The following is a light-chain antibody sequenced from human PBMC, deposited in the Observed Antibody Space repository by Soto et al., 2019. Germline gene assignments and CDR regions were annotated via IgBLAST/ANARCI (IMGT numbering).Light chain of an antibody. CDR2: EVS. V-gene: IGLV2-14*01. J-gene: IGLJ2*01. Sequence: QSVLTQPASVSGSPGQSITISCTGTTSDIGSSNYVSWYQHHPDKAPKLIIYEVSNRPSGVSNRFSGSKSGNTASLTISGLQAEDEADYFCSSYTSSVPFGGGTKLTVL. CDR3: SSYTSSVP. CDR1: TSDIGSSNY.